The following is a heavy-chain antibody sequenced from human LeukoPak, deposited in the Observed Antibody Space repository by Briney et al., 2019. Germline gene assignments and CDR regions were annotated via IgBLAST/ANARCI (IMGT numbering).Heavy chain of an antibody. J-gene: IGHJ4*02. Sequence: SGGSPRLSCAASGFTFDDYGMSWVRQAPGKGLEWVSGINWNGGSTGYADSVKGRFTISRDNAKNSLYLQMNSLRAEDTALYYCARARPYYYDSRLSFFGYWGQGTLVTVSS. CDR1: GFTFDDYG. D-gene: IGHD3-22*01. CDR2: INWNGGST. CDR3: ARARPYYYDSRLSFFGY. V-gene: IGHV3-20*04.